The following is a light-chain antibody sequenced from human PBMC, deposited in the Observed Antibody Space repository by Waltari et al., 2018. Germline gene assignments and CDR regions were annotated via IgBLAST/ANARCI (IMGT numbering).Light chain of an antibody. CDR1: KNIATD. Sequence: DSQLTQSPPSLSAYVGDTVTITCRASKNIATDLNWYKVKPGKAPKVLIYDASTLKGGVPSRFSGSGLATDFTLTITNVQPEDFATYYCQETDVMPYTFGQGTKLEIK. CDR2: DAS. V-gene: IGKV1-39*01. CDR3: QETDVMPYT. J-gene: IGKJ2*01.